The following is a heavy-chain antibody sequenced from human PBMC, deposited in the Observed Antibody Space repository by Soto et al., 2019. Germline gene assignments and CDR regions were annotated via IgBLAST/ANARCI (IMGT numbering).Heavy chain of an antibody. CDR2: ISAYNGNT. D-gene: IGHD3-16*02. CDR1: GYTFTSYG. V-gene: IGHV1-18*01. CDR3: VRDVGDYVWGSYRYYYYYGMDV. J-gene: IGHJ6*02. Sequence: QVQLVQSGAEVKKPGASVKVSCKASGYTFTSYGISWVRQAPGQGLEWMGWISAYNGNTNYAQKLRGRVTMNTDTSTSTAYMELRSLRSDDTDVYYCVRDVGDYVWGSYRYYYYYGMDVWGQGTTVTVSS.